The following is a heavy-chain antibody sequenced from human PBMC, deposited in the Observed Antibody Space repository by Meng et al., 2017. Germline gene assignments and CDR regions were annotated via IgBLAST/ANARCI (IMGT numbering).Heavy chain of an antibody. CDR2: INPNSGGT. J-gene: IGHJ4*02. CDR1: GYTFAGYY. Sequence: VKVSCKASGYTFAGYYMHWVRQAPGQGLEWMGWINPNSGGTSSAQRFQGRVTMTRDTSISTAYMELSSLRSDDTAVYYCARDRSHDYWGQGTLVTVSS. V-gene: IGHV1-2*02. CDR3: ARDRSHDY.